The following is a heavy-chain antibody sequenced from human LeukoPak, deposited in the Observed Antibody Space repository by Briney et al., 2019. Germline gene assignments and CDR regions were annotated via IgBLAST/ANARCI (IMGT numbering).Heavy chain of an antibody. CDR1: GFTFSNAW. Sequence: GSLRLSCAASGFTFSNAWMSWVRQPPGKGLEWIGGINHSGSTNYNPSLKSRVTISVDTSKNQFSLKLSSVTAADTAVYYCARARTYWNPRAFDIWGQGTMVTVSS. CDR2: INHSGST. CDR3: ARARTYWNPRAFDI. J-gene: IGHJ3*02. D-gene: IGHD1-1*01. V-gene: IGHV4-34*01.